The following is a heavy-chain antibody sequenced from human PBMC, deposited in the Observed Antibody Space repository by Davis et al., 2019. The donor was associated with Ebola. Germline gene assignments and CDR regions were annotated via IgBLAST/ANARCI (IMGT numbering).Heavy chain of an antibody. CDR3: ARGSPILRFLEWLPSWFDP. CDR1: GGSFSGYY. Sequence: PGGSLRLSCAVYGGSFSGYYWSWIRQPPGKGLEWIGEINHSGSTNYNPSLKSRVTISVDTSKNQFSLKLSSVTAADTAVYYCARGSPILRFLEWLPSWFDPWGQGTLVTVSS. CDR2: INHSGST. J-gene: IGHJ5*02. V-gene: IGHV4-34*01. D-gene: IGHD3-3*01.